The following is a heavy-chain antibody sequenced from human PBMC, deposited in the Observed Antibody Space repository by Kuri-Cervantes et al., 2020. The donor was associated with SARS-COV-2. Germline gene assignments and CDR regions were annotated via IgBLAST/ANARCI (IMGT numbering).Heavy chain of an antibody. Sequence: GGSLRLSCAATGFSFSSYAMHWVRQAPGKGLEWVAVISYDGSSKYYADSVKGRFTISRDNSKNTLYLQMNSLRAEDTAVYYCAKSPFGFLEWFSGGMDVWGQGTTVTVSS. CDR3: AKSPFGFLEWFSGGMDV. J-gene: IGHJ6*02. CDR1: GFSFSSYA. D-gene: IGHD3-3*01. CDR2: ISYDGSSK. V-gene: IGHV3-30*18.